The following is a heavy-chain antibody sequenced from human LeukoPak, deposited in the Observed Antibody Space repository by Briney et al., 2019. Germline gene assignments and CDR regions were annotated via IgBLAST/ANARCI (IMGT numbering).Heavy chain of an antibody. D-gene: IGHD5-18*01. CDR3: ARGSGYLIDY. CDR2: ITSSGSTI. CDR1: GFTFSSYE. V-gene: IGHV3-48*03. Sequence: TGGSLRLSCAASGFTFSSYEMYWVRQAPGKGLEWVSCITSSGSTIYYADSVKGRFTISRDNAKNSLYLQMNSLRAEDTAVYYCARGSGYLIDYWGQGTLVTVSS. J-gene: IGHJ4*02.